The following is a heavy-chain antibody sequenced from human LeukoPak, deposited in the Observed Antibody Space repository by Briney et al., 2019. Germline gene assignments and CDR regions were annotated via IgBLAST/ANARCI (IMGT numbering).Heavy chain of an antibody. CDR3: ASSQAGYSSGSYNY. CDR1: GGSMSDYY. D-gene: IGHD6-19*01. V-gene: IGHV4-59*01. Sequence: SETLSLTCTVSGGSMSDYYWTWIRQPPGRTLEWIGYIYYSRSTKYNPSLKSRVTMSIDTSKDQFSLKLSSVTAADTAVYYCASSQAGYSSGSYNYWGQGTLVTVSS. CDR2: IYYSRST. J-gene: IGHJ4*02.